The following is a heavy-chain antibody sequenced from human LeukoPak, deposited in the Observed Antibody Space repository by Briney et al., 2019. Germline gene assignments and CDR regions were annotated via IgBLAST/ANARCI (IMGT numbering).Heavy chain of an antibody. CDR3: ARHSRVVDIVVVPAALSDY. CDR1: GGSFSGYY. CDR2: IYHSGST. V-gene: IGHV4-38-2*01. Sequence: PSETLSLTCAVYGGSFSGYYWGWIRQPPGKGLEWIGSIYHSGSTYYNPSLKSRVTISVDTSKNQFSLKLSSVTAADTAVYYCARHSRVVDIVVVPAALSDYWGQGTLVTVSS. J-gene: IGHJ4*02. D-gene: IGHD2-2*03.